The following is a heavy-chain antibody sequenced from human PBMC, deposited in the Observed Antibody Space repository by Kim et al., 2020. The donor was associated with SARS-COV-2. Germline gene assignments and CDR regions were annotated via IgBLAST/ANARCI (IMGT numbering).Heavy chain of an antibody. Sequence: GGSLRLSCEASGFTFSNFAMSWVRQPPGKGLEGVSVISTDGSTNYADAVKGRFVISRDNSKNNLYLQMNSLRADDTAIYYCAQSFEARRGLGVTSLSYWGQGTLVTVSS. CDR2: ISTDGST. CDR3: AQSFEARRGLGVTSLSY. CDR1: GFTFSNFA. V-gene: IGHV3-23*01. D-gene: IGHD4-17*01. J-gene: IGHJ4*02.